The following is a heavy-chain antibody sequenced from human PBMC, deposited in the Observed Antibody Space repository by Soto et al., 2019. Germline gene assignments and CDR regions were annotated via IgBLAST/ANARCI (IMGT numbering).Heavy chain of an antibody. J-gene: IGHJ4*02. CDR3: ATDLNWLNV. V-gene: IGHV3-7*01. CDR1: GLTFSSHY. Sequence: EVQLVESGGGLVQPGGSLRLSCAVSGLTFSSHYMTWVRQAPGEGLEWVASIKPDGSESYYVDSVEGRFTLSRDNAKNSLYLEMTSLRADDTAVSYCATDLNWLNVCGQGTLVTVSS. CDR2: IKPDGSES. D-gene: IGHD6-19*01.